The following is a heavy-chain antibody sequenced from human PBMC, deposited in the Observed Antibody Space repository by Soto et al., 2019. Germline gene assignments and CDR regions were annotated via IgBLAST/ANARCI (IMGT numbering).Heavy chain of an antibody. D-gene: IGHD6-19*01. Sequence: GGSLRLSCVVSGFTFSDFGMHWVRQSPGEGLAWVASISKDGLDRYYSESVKGRFTISRDDSKNTVFLQMNSLKVEDTAAYFCASPREGQWLVFDHWGQRTLVTVS. CDR2: ISKDGLDR. V-gene: IGHV3-30*19. J-gene: IGHJ4*02. CDR1: GFTFSDFG. CDR3: ASPREGQWLVFDH.